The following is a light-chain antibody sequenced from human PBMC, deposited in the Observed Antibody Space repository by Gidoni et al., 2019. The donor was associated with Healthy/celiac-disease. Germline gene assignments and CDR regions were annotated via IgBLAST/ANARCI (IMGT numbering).Light chain of an antibody. CDR1: QSVSSSY. J-gene: IGKJ4*01. CDR3: QQYGSSPFT. CDR2: GAS. V-gene: IGKV3-20*01. Sequence: EIVLTQSPGTLPLSPGERATLPCRASQSVSSSYLAWYQQKPGQAPRLLIYGASSRATGIPDRCSGSGSGTDFTLTISRLEPEDFAVYYCQQYGSSPFTFXGXTKVEIK.